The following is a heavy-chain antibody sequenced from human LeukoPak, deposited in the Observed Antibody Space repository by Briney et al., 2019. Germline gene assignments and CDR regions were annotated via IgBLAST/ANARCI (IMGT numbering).Heavy chain of an antibody. D-gene: IGHD3-10*01. CDR1: GYSFTNYW. V-gene: IGHV5-51*01. CDR3: ATYSSGMAYDYFDY. CDR2: IYPGDSDT. Sequence: GESLKISCKGSGYSFTNYWIGWVRQMPGEGLELMGIIYPGDSDTRYSPSFQGQVTISADKSITTAYLQWSSLKASDTAMYYCATYSSGMAYDYFDYWGQGTLVTVSS. J-gene: IGHJ4*02.